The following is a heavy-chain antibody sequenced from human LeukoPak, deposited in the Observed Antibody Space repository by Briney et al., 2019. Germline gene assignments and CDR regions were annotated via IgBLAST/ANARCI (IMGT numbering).Heavy chain of an antibody. V-gene: IGHV1-2*02. Sequence: ASVKVSRKASGYTFTGYYLHWVRQAHAQGLEWMGWINPNSGGTNYAQKFQGRVTMTRDTSISTAYMELSRLRSEDTAVYYCARDLGNGAFDIWGQGTMVTVSS. CDR2: INPNSGGT. CDR3: ARDLGNGAFDI. CDR1: GYTFTGYY. J-gene: IGHJ3*02. D-gene: IGHD3-16*01.